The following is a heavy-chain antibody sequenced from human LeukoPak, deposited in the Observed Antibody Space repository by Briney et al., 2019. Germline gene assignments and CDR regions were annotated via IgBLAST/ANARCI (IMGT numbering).Heavy chain of an antibody. CDR2: IHSGGST. V-gene: IGHV3-53*01. CDR3: AREAVTRNYFDY. J-gene: IGHJ4*02. CDR1: GFTVSSNY. D-gene: IGHD4-17*01. Sequence: GGSLRLSCAASGFTVSSNYMNWVRQAPGKGLEWVSVIHSGGSTYYADSVKGRFTISRDNSKNTLYLQMNSLRAEDTAVYYCAREAVTRNYFDYWGQGTLVTVSS.